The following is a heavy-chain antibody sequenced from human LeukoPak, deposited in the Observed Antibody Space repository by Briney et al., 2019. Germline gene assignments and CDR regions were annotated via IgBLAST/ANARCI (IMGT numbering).Heavy chain of an antibody. D-gene: IGHD5-18*01. V-gene: IGHV3-30-3*01. CDR3: ARVDTPMDYYYGMDV. CDR2: ISYDGTNK. CDR1: GFTFSDYA. J-gene: IGHJ6*02. Sequence: GGSLRLSCAASGFTFSDYAMHWVRQAPGKGLEWVAIISYDGTNKYYADSVKGRFTISRDNSKNTLFLQMNSLRAEDTAIYYCARVDTPMDYYYGMDVWGQGTTVTVSS.